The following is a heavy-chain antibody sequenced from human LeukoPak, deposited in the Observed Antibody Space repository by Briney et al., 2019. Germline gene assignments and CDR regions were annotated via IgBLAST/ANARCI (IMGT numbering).Heavy chain of an antibody. CDR2: ISGTADSN. Sequence: PGGSLRLSCAASRFTFRNYAMSWVRQAPGRGLEWLSIISGTADSNYYADFVKGRFTISRDNPRSTLYLEMKSLRAEDTAVYYCAKADATIGGAFDTWGQGTMVIVSS. CDR1: RFTFRNYA. V-gene: IGHV3-23*01. CDR3: AKADATIGGAFDT. D-gene: IGHD3-16*01. J-gene: IGHJ3*02.